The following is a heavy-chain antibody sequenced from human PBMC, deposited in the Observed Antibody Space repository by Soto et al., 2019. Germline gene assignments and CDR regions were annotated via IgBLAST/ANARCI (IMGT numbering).Heavy chain of an antibody. V-gene: IGHV4-28*01. D-gene: IGHD1-26*01. Sequence: QVQLQESGPGLVKPSDTLSLTCAVSGYSISSSNWCGWIRQPPGKGLEWIGYIYYSGTTYYNPSLKSRVTMSVNTSKNQFSPKLNPVTAVHTAVYYCARRETQGPFDYWGQGTLVTVSS. J-gene: IGHJ4*02. CDR2: IYYSGTT. CDR1: GYSISSSNW. CDR3: ARRETQGPFDY.